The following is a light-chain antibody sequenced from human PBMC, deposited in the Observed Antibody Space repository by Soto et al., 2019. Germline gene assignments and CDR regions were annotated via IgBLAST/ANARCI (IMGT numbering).Light chain of an antibody. Sequence: EIVMTQSPATLSVSPGERATLSCRASQSISARLGWYQQRPGQAPRLLIYGGSNRATGVPARFNGSGSGTEFTLTISSLQSEDFAVYYCQQYNTWRSITFGQGTRLEIK. J-gene: IGKJ5*01. CDR1: QSISAR. CDR3: QQYNTWRSIT. CDR2: GGS. V-gene: IGKV3-15*01.